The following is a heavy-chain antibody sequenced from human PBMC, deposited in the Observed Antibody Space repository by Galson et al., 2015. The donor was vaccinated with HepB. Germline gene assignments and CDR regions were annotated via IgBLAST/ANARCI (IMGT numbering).Heavy chain of an antibody. CDR3: ASPYDFWSGNPYGMDV. D-gene: IGHD3-3*01. Sequence: SVKVSCKASGYTFTGYYMHWVRQAPGQGLEWMGWINPNSGGTSYAQKFQGRVTMTRDTSISTAYMELSRLRSDDTAVYYCASPYDFWSGNPYGMDVWGQGTTVTVSS. V-gene: IGHV1-2*02. CDR1: GYTFTGYY. J-gene: IGHJ6*02. CDR2: INPNSGGT.